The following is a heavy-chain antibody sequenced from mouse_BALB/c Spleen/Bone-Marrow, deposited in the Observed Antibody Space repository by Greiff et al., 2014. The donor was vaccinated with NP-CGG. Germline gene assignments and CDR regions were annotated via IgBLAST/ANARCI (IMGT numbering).Heavy chain of an antibody. Sequence: EVMLVESGGGLVQPGGSRKLSCAASGFTFSSFGMHWVRQAPEKRLEWVAYISSGSSTIYYADTVKGRFTISRDNPKNTLFLQMTSLRSEDTAMYYCARDEDYAMDYWGQGTSVTVSS. V-gene: IGHV5-17*02. CDR3: ARDEDYAMDY. CDR2: ISSGSSTI. J-gene: IGHJ4*01. CDR1: GFTFSSFG.